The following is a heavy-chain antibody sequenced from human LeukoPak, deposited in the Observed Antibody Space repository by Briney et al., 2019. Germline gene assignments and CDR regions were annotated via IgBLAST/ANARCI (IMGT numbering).Heavy chain of an antibody. Sequence: SETLSLTCAVNGGSFSGYYWSWIRQPPGKGLEWIGEINHSGSTNYNPSLKSRVTISVDTSKNQFSLKLSSVTAADTAVYYCARGRATMVRGVIISPVFDYWGQGTLVTVSS. J-gene: IGHJ4*02. CDR3: ARGRATMVRGVIISPVFDY. V-gene: IGHV4-34*01. CDR1: GGSFSGYY. D-gene: IGHD3-10*01. CDR2: INHSGST.